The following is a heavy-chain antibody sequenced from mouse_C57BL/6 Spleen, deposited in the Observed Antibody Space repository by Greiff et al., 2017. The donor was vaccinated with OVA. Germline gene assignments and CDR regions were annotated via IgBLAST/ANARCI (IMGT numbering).Heavy chain of an antibody. CDR2: ISSGGSYT. CDR3: ARHVSLYYAMDY. Sequence: EVQRVESGGDLVKPGGSLKLSCAASGFTFSSYGMSWVRQTPDKRLEWVATISSGGSYTYYPDSVKGRFTISRDNAKNTLYLQMSSLKSEDTAMYYCARHVSLYYAMDYWGQGTSVTVSS. CDR1: GFTFSSYG. D-gene: IGHD6-2*01. J-gene: IGHJ4*01. V-gene: IGHV5-6*01.